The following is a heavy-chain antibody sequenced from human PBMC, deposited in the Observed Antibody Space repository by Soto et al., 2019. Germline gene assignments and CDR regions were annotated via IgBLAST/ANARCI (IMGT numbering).Heavy chain of an antibody. CDR3: AKDFDWLLVGPNFDY. CDR1: GFTFSSYA. Sequence: GGSLRLSCAASGFTFSSYAMHWVRQAPGKGLEWVAVISYDGSNKYYADSVKGRFTISRDNSKNTLYLQMNSLRAEDTAVYYCAKDFDWLLVGPNFDYWGQGTLVTVSS. J-gene: IGHJ4*02. CDR2: ISYDGSNK. D-gene: IGHD3-9*01. V-gene: IGHV3-30-3*01.